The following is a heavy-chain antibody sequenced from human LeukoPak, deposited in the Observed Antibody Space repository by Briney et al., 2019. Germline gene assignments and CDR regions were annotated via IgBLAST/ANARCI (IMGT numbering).Heavy chain of an antibody. Sequence: KAGGSLRLSCAASGFTFSDYYMSWIRQAPGKGLEWVSYISSSGSTIYYADSVKGRFTISRDNAKNSLYLQMNSLRAEDAAVYYCARTVVAVGPIDYWGQGTLVTVSS. CDR1: GFTFSDYY. V-gene: IGHV3-11*01. CDR2: ISSSGSTI. CDR3: ARTVVAVGPIDY. J-gene: IGHJ4*02. D-gene: IGHD6-6*01.